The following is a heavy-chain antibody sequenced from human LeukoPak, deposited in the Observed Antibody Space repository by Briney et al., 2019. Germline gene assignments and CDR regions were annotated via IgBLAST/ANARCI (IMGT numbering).Heavy chain of an antibody. V-gene: IGHV6-1*01. CDR2: TYYRSKWYN. CDR1: GDSVSSNSAA. Sequence: SQTLLLTCAISGDSVSSNSAAWNWIRQSPSRGLEWLGRTYYRSKWYNDYAVSVKSRITINPDTSKNQFSLQLNSVTPEDTAVYYCARGADYGDYHQWGYYYYYMDVWGKGTTVTVSS. CDR3: ARGADYGDYHQWGYYYYYMDV. D-gene: IGHD4-17*01. J-gene: IGHJ6*03.